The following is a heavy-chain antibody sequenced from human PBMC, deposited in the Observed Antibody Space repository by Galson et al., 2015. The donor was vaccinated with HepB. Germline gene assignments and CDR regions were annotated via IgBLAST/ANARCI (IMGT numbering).Heavy chain of an antibody. V-gene: IGHV1-24*01. D-gene: IGHD2-15*01. J-gene: IGHJ6*02. CDR1: GYTLTELS. CDR2: FDPGDDET. Sequence: SVKVSCKVSGYTLTELSMHWVRQAPGKGLEWMGGFDPGDDETIYAQKFQGRVTMTEDTFTDIAYMELSSLRSEDTTVYYCATDRVSCSGGSCYPTVMDVWGQGTTVTVSS. CDR3: ATDRVSCSGGSCYPTVMDV.